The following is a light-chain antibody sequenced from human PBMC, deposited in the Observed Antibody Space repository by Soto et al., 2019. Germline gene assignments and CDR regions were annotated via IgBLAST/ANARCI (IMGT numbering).Light chain of an antibody. CDR2: KAY. CDR3: QQYNSYPWT. CDR1: QSISSW. J-gene: IGKJ1*01. Sequence: DIQMTQSPSTLSASVGERVTITCRASQSISSWLAWYQQKPGKAPKLLIYKAYSLESGVPSRFSGSGSGTEFTLTISSLQPDDFATYYCQQYNSYPWTFGQGTKVEIK. V-gene: IGKV1-5*03.